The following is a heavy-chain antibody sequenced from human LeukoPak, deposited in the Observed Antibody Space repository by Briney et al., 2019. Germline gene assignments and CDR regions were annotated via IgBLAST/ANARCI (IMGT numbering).Heavy chain of an antibody. D-gene: IGHD3-10*01. CDR2: IYHSGGT. J-gene: IGHJ6*02. CDR3: ARRLISIWFGELTPPYGMDV. V-gene: IGHV4-4*02. CDR1: GGSISSSNW. Sequence: PSGTLSLTCAVSGGSISSSNWWSWVRQPPGKGLEWIGEIYHSGGTNYNPSLKSRVTISVDKSKNQFSLKLSSVTAADTAVYYCARRLISIWFGELTPPYGMDVWGQGTTVTVSS.